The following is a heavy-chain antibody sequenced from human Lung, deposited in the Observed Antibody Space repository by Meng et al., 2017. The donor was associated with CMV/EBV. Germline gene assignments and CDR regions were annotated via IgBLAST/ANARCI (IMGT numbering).Heavy chain of an antibody. J-gene: IGHJ4*02. D-gene: IGHD3-22*01. Sequence: GESLKISFAASGFSFSSYGMQWVRQAPGKGLEWVTFIRYDGNKKYYVDSVKGRFTISRDNSKNMLYLQMNSLRAEDTAVYYCARFRVGGYSTDYWGQGTXVTVSS. CDR3: ARFRVGGYSTDY. V-gene: IGHV3-30*02. CDR1: GFSFSSYG. CDR2: IRYDGNKK.